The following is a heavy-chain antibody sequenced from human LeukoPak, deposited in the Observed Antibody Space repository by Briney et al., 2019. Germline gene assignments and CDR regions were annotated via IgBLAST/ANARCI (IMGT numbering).Heavy chain of an antibody. CDR3: ARVRPRSNYGDYLDY. CDR2: IYHSGST. D-gene: IGHD4-17*01. V-gene: IGHV4-38-2*02. CDR1: GFSISSGYY. J-gene: IGHJ4*02. Sequence: SETLSLTCTVSGFSISSGYYWDWIRQPPGKGLEWIGSIYHSGSTYYNPSLKSRVTISVDTSKNQFSLKLSSVTAADTAVYYCARVRPRSNYGDYLDYWGQGTLVTVSS.